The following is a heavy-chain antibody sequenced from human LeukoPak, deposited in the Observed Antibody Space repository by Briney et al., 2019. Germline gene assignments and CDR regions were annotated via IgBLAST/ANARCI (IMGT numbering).Heavy chain of an antibody. Sequence: ASVKVSCRASGYTFTTYGISWVRQAPGQGLEWIGWISAYNGNTNYAQKLQGRVTMTTDTSTSTAYMELRSLRSDDTAVYYCARIYSYGNGVYYFDYWGQGTLVTVSS. CDR1: GYTFTTYG. V-gene: IGHV1-18*04. D-gene: IGHD5-18*01. CDR2: ISAYNGNT. J-gene: IGHJ4*02. CDR3: ARIYSYGNGVYYFDY.